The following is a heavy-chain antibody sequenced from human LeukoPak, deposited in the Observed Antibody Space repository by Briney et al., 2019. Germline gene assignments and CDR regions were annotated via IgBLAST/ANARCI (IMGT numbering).Heavy chain of an antibody. J-gene: IGHJ5*02. CDR1: GYTFTSYD. CDR2: MNPNSGNT. CDR3: ARELGDCSSTSCYPWFDP. V-gene: IGHV1-8*01. D-gene: IGHD2-2*01. Sequence: ASVKDSCKASGYTFTSYDINWVRQATGQGLEWMGWMNPNSGNTGYAQKFQGRVTMTRNTSISTAYMELSSLRSEDTAVYYCARELGDCSSTSCYPWFDPWGQGTLVTVSS.